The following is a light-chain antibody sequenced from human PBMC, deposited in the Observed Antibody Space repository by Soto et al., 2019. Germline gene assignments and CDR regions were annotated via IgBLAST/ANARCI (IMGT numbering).Light chain of an antibody. Sequence: QSALTQPASVSGSPGQSITISWTGTSSDVGGYNYVSWYQQHPGKAPKLMVYDVSNRPSDISDRFSGSKSGNTASLTISGLQAGDEADYYCSSYTSSTTVVFGGGTKLTVL. V-gene: IGLV2-14*03. CDR2: DVS. CDR3: SSYTSSTTVV. CDR1: SSDVGGYNY. J-gene: IGLJ2*01.